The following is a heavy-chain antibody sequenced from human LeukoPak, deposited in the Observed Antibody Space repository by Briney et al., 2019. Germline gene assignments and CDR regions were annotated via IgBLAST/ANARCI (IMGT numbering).Heavy chain of an antibody. V-gene: IGHV3-11*06. CDR2: ICDSTTYT. CDR3: ARVIAVVRGGGLSYYYAMDV. Sequence: GGSLRLSCAASGFTFSDYYMSWIRQAPGKGLEWVSYICDSTTYTNYVDSVKGRFTISRDNGKTSLYLQMNSLRDEDTAVYYCARVIAVVRGGGLSYYYAMDVWGQGTTVTVSS. D-gene: IGHD3-10*01. J-gene: IGHJ6*02. CDR1: GFTFSDYY.